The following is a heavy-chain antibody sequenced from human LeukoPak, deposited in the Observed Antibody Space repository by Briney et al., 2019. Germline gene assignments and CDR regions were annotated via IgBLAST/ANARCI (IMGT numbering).Heavy chain of an antibody. J-gene: IGHJ6*02. V-gene: IGHV3-74*01. CDR3: ARVEGDSNCSSTSCYYYYYGMDV. CDR1: GFTFSSYW. D-gene: IGHD2-2*01. CDR2: INSDGSST. Sequence: GSLRLSCAASGFTFSSYWMHWVRQAPGKGLVWVSRINSDGSSTNYADSVKGRFTISRDNAKNTLYLQMNSLRAEDTAVYYCARVEGDSNCSSTSCYYYYYGMDVWGQGTTVTVSS.